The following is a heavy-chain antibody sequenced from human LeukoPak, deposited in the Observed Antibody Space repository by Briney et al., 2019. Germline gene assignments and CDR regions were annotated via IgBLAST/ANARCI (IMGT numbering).Heavy chain of an antibody. D-gene: IGHD6-13*01. CDR1: GFTFSSYG. Sequence: PGGSLRLSCAASGFTFSSYGMHWVRQAPGKGLEWVAAIWYDGSNKYYADSVKGRFTISRDNSKNTLYLQMNSLRAEDTAVYYCAREVTTISSWYFDYWGQGTLVTVSS. CDR3: AREVTTISSWYFDY. J-gene: IGHJ4*02. CDR2: IWYDGSNK. V-gene: IGHV3-33*08.